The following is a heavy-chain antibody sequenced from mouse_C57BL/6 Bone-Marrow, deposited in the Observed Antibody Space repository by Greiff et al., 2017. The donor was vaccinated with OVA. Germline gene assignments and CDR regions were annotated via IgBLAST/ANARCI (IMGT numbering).Heavy chain of an antibody. CDR3: ARDTAQATGFAY. J-gene: IGHJ3*01. D-gene: IGHD3-2*02. CDR1: GFTFSDYY. V-gene: IGHV5-16*01. Sequence: EVQLVESEGGLVQPGSSMKLSCTASGFTFSDYYMAWVRQVPEKGLEWVANINYDGSSTYYLDSLKSRFIISRDNAKNILYLQMSSLKSEDTATYYCARDTAQATGFAYWGQGTLVTVSA. CDR2: INYDGSST.